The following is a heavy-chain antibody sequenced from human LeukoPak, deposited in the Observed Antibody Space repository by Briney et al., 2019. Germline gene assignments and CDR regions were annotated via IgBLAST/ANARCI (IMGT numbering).Heavy chain of an antibody. J-gene: IGHJ4*02. D-gene: IGHD3-10*01. CDR2: VNHSGST. Sequence: PSETLSLTCAVYGGSFSGYYWSGIRQPPGKGLEWIGEVNHSGSTNYNPSLKSRVTISVDTSKNQFSLKLSSVTAADTAVYCCARVGGPSMVRSLRVYGGQRPLLSVP. CDR3: ARVGGPSMVRSLRVY. V-gene: IGHV4-34*01. CDR1: GGSFSGYY.